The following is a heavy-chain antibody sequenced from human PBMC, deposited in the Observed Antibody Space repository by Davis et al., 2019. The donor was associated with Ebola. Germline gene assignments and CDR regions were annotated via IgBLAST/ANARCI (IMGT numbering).Heavy chain of an antibody. V-gene: IGHV3-23*01. Sequence: GESLKISCAASGFTFTNLPMSWVRQAPGKGLQWVSSISDSGGSTYYADSVKGRFTMSRDTSKNTLYLQMNSLRDEDSAVYYCAKGKADFILDWLDPWGQGTLVTVSS. CDR3: AKGKADFILDWLDP. CDR1: GFTFTNLP. CDR2: ISDSGGST. J-gene: IGHJ5*02.